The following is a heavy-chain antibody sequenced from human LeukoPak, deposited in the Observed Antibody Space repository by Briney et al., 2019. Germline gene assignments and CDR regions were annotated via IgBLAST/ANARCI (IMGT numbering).Heavy chain of an antibody. CDR1: GGSISSYY. CDR2: IYYSGST. CDR3: ARDSDSSGYSPFGY. V-gene: IGHV4-59*01. D-gene: IGHD3-22*01. J-gene: IGHJ4*02. Sequence: PSETLSPTCTVSGGSISSYYWSWIRQPPGKGLEWIGYIYYSGSTNYNPSLKSRVTISVDTSKNQFSLKLSSVTAADTAVYYCARDSDSSGYSPFGYWGQGTLVTVSS.